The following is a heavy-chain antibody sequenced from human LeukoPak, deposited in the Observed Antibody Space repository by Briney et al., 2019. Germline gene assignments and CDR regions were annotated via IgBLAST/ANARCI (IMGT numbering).Heavy chain of an antibody. CDR3: AAGRGIDYYDSSGYYYVEAFDI. Sequence: TSVKVSCKASGFTFTSSAVQWVRQARGQRLEWIGWIVVGSGNTNYAQKFQERVTITRDMSTSTAYMELSSLRSEDTAVYYCAAGRGIDYYDSSGYYYVEAFDIWGQGTMVTVSS. CDR2: IVVGSGNT. D-gene: IGHD3-22*01. CDR1: GFTFTSSA. J-gene: IGHJ3*02. V-gene: IGHV1-58*01.